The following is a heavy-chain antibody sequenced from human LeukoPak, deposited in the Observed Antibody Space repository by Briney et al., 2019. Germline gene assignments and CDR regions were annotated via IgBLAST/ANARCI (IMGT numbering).Heavy chain of an antibody. CDR1: GLTFSSYS. Sequence: GGSLRLSCAASGLTFSSYSMNWVRQAPGKGLDWVSYISISSRYIYYADSLKGRFTISRDNAKSSLYLQMSSLRAEDTAVYYCASAGYYERSGYTYYFHYWGQGTVVTVSS. CDR2: ISISSRYI. J-gene: IGHJ4*02. CDR3: ASAGYYERSGYTYYFHY. D-gene: IGHD3-22*01. V-gene: IGHV3-21*01.